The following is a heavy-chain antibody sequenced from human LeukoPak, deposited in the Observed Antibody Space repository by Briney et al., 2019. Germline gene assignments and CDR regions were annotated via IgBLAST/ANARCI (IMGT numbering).Heavy chain of an antibody. CDR2: IYYSGST. CDR1: GGSISSSSYY. V-gene: IGHV4-39*07. Sequence: SETLSLTCTVSGGSISSSSYYWGWIRQPPGKGLEWIGSIYYSGSTYYNPSLKSRVTISVDTSKNQISLKLSSVTAADTAVYYCARDLKIYGGSFDYWGQGTLVTVSS. CDR3: ARDLKIYGGSFDY. D-gene: IGHD4-23*01. J-gene: IGHJ4*02.